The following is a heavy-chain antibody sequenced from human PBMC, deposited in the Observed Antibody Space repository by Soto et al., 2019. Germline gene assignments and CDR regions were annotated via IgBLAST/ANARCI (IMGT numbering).Heavy chain of an antibody. CDR3: ARGPGGPDGPGDY. CDR1: GYTFTSYA. J-gene: IGHJ4*02. D-gene: IGHD2-15*01. V-gene: IGHV1-3*01. CDR2: INAGNGNT. Sequence: GASVKVSCKASGYTFTSYAMHWVRQAPGQRLEWMGWINAGNGNTKYSQRFQGRVTITRDTSASTAYMELSSLRSEDSAVYYCARGPGGPDGPGDYWGQGTLVTVSS.